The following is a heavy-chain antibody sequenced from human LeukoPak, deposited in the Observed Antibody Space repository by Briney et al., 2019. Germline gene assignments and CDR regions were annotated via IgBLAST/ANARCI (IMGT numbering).Heavy chain of an antibody. CDR1: GFTFSSYA. CDR2: ISGSGGST. D-gene: IGHD6-13*01. CDR3: AKDFRQQLVPDAFDI. J-gene: IGHJ3*02. V-gene: IGHV3-23*01. Sequence: PGGSLRLSCAASGFTFSSYAMSWVRQAPGKGLEWVSAISGSGGSTYYADSVEGRFTISRDNSKNTLYLQMNSLRAEDTAVYYCAKDFRQQLVPDAFDIWGQGTMVTVSS.